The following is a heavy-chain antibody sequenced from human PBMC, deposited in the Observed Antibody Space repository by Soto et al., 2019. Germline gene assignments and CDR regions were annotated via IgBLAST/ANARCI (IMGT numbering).Heavy chain of an antibody. CDR2: ISGSGGSK. D-gene: IGHD1-7*01. CDR3: AKDLGLEILPAWFDP. Sequence: SLRLSCEASGFTFSSYAMSWVRQAPGKGLEWVSAISGSGGSKYYADSVKDRFTIPRDNSKNTLYLKMNSLRAEDTAVYYCAKDLGLEILPAWFDPWGQGTLVTVSS. CDR1: GFTFSSYA. V-gene: IGHV3-23*01. J-gene: IGHJ5*02.